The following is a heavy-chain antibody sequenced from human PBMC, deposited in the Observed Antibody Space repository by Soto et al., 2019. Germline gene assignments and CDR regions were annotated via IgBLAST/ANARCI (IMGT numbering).Heavy chain of an antibody. CDR3: LPIPVVGGGHRVYSSSDMDV. Sequence: EVQLLQSGGGLVQPGVALRLSCAGSGFSFNTYTINWVRQAPGKGLESVSAISGTGETTYYADAVRGRFASSRDKSNNTVFLQMNTLRAEDTAVYYCLPIPVVGGGHRVYSSSDMDVWGQGTAVTVSS. V-gene: IGHV3-23*01. CDR1: GFSFNTYT. J-gene: IGHJ6*03. D-gene: IGHD6-19*01. CDR2: ISGTGETT.